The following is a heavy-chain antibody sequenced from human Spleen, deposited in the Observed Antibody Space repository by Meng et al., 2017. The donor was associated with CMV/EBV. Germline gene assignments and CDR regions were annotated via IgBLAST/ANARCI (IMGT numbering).Heavy chain of an antibody. J-gene: IGHJ6*02. CDR2: ISWNSGNI. V-gene: IGHV3-9*01. Sequence: SLKISCAASGFTFDDYAMHWVRQGPGKGLEWVSGISWNSGNIDYADSVKGRFTISRDNAKNSLYLQMNSLRAEDTALYYCAKAIARVNYYYGMDVWGQGTTVTVSS. CDR1: GFTFDDYA. CDR3: AKAIARVNYYYGMDV. D-gene: IGHD3-22*01.